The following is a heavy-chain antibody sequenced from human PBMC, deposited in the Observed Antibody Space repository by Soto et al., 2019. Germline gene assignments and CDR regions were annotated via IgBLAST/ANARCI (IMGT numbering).Heavy chain of an antibody. Sequence: QVQLVQSGAEVKKPGSSVKVSCKASGGTFSSYTISWVRQAPGQGLEWMGRIIPIHGIANYEKKFKGRVTITSDKSTSRSYMAMNSVRYEETAEHYCARAFAGYLSSSSSYVSWALFSYAFDIWGQGTIVTVSS. CDR3: ARAFAGYLSSSSSYVSWALFSYAFDI. CDR2: IIPIHGIA. CDR1: GGTFSSYT. D-gene: IGHD2-2*01. V-gene: IGHV1-69*02. J-gene: IGHJ3*02.